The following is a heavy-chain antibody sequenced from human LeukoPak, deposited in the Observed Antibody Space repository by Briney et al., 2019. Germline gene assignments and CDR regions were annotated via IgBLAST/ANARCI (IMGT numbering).Heavy chain of an antibody. CDR1: GFTVSSSY. V-gene: IGHV3-53*01. Sequence: PGGSLILSRVASGFTVSSSYMSRVRQAPGKGLEWVSVIYSGGSTYYPDSVKGRFTISRDNSKNTLYLQMNSLRAEDTAVYYCARDRNRQLDCWGQGTLVTVSS. J-gene: IGHJ4*02. D-gene: IGHD6-13*01. CDR2: IYSGGST. CDR3: ARDRNRQLDC.